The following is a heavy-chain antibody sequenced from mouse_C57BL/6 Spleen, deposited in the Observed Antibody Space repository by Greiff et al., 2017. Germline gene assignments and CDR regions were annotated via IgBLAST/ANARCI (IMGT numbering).Heavy chain of an antibody. J-gene: IGHJ3*01. Sequence: LQESGAELMKPGASVKLSCKATGYTFTGYWIEWVKQRPGHGLEWIGEILPGGGSTNYNEQFKGKATFTADPSSNTAYMQLSSLTTEDSAIYYCASRHDYVLWFAHWGQGGL. CDR2: ILPGGGST. V-gene: IGHV1-9*01. CDR3: ASRHDYVLWFAH. CDR1: GYTFTGYW. D-gene: IGHD2-4*01.